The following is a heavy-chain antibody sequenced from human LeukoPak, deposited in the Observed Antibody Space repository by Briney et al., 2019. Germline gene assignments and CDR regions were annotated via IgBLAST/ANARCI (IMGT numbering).Heavy chain of an antibody. CDR2: INLDGSEK. CDR3: ARGAGTGNYYAY. V-gene: IGHV3-7*01. J-gene: IGHJ4*02. CDR1: GFTFSSYA. Sequence: GGSLRLSCAASGFTFSSYAMSWVRQAPGKGLEWVANINLDGSEKWCVDSARGRFTISRDNARNSLYLQMNGLRADDTAVYYCARGAGTGNYYAYWGQGTLVTVSS. D-gene: IGHD1-1*01.